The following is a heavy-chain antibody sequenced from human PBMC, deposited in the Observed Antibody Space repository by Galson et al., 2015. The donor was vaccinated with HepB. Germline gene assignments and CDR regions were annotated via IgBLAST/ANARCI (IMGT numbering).Heavy chain of an antibody. D-gene: IGHD6-13*01. J-gene: IGHJ2*01. Sequence: SLRLSCAASGFGFSSYTMNWVRQALGKGLEWVSTISGNGGSTYYAASVKGRFSISRDNSKNTLYLQINSLRVEDTAIYYCAKPSGDTSSWKDWYFDLWGRVTLVTFSP. V-gene: IGHV3-23*01. CDR1: GFGFSSYT. CDR3: AKPSGDTSSWKDWYFDL. CDR2: ISGNGGST.